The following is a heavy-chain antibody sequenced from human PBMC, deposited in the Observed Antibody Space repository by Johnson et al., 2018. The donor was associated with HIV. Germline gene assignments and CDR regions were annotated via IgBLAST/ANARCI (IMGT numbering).Heavy chain of an antibody. Sequence: VQLVESGGGLVQPGRSLRLSCAASGFTFDDYAMHWVRQAPGKGLEWVSGISWDGGSTGYADSVKGRFTISRDNAKNSLYLQMNSLRTEDTGLYYCAKDGGKWSYSFDVWGQGTMVSVSS. V-gene: IGHV3-9*01. CDR3: AKDGGKWSYSFDV. D-gene: IGHD2-8*01. CDR2: ISWDGGST. J-gene: IGHJ3*01. CDR1: GFTFDDYA.